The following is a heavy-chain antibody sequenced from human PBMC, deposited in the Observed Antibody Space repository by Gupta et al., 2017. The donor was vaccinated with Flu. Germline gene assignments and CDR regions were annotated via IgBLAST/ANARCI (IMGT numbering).Heavy chain of an antibody. V-gene: IGHV3-48*03. D-gene: IGHD6-19*01. CDR3: ARGRELQWLVLDAFDI. CDR2: ISSRGSTI. CDR1: GFTFSSYE. J-gene: IGHJ3*02. Sequence: EVQLVESGGGLVQPGGSLRLSCAASGFTFSSYEMNWVRQAPGKGLEWVSYISSRGSTIYYADSVKCRFTISRDNAKNSLYLQMNSLSADDTAVYYCARGRELQWLVLDAFDIWGHGTMVTVYS.